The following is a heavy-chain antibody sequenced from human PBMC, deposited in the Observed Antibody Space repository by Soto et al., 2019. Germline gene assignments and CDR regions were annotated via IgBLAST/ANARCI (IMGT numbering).Heavy chain of an antibody. CDR3: ARGEGYCSGGSCYRWFDP. Sequence: GDSVEVSCKASGYTFTKYSMHWVLQAPGQRLEWMGWINAGNGNTKYSQKFQGRVTITRDTSASTAYMELSSLRSEDTAVYYCARGEGYCSGGSCYRWFDPWGQGTLVTVSS. D-gene: IGHD2-15*01. CDR1: GYTFTKYS. J-gene: IGHJ5*02. CDR2: INAGNGNT. V-gene: IGHV1-3*01.